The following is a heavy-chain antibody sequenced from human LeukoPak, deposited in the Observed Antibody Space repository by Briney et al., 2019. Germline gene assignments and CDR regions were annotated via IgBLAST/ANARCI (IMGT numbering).Heavy chain of an antibody. Sequence: GGSLRLSCTASGFTFSNAWLSWVRQAPGKGLEWVGRIKSNADGGTTDYAAPVKGRFTISRHDSESTLYLQVNSLETEDTAVFYCAGVSIPRLPHEGYWGQGTLVTVSS. CDR1: GFTFSNAW. D-gene: IGHD3-10*01. V-gene: IGHV3-15*01. CDR3: AGVSIPRLPHEGY. J-gene: IGHJ4*02. CDR2: IKSNADGGTT.